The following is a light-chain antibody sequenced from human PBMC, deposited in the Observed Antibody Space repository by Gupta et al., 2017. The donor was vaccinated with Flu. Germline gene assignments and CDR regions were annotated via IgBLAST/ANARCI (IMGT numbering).Light chain of an antibody. J-gene: IGKJ2*01. CDR3: QQDYDLPPHT. CDR1: HDINNC. CDR2: EAS. V-gene: IGKV1-33*01. Sequence: DVQMTQSPSSLSASVGDSVTITCQASHDINNCVNWYQQKPGKAPKLLIYEASSWETGVTSRFSGSGSGTDFTFTIISRQPEDVATYYCQQDYDLPPHTFGQGTKMEI.